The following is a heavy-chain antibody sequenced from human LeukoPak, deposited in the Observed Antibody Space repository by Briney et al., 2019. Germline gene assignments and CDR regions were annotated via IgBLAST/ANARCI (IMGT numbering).Heavy chain of an antibody. V-gene: IGHV1-69*13. J-gene: IGHJ6*03. CDR1: GATFSSYA. D-gene: IGHD1-1*01. CDR3: ASPLGSRTYYYYYMDV. CDR2: IIPIFGAA. Sequence: SVKVSCKASGATFSSYAISWVRQAPGQGLEWMGGIIPIFGAANYAQKFQGRVTITADESTSTAYMELSSLRSEDTAVYYCASPLGSRTYYYYYMDVWGKGTTVTVSS.